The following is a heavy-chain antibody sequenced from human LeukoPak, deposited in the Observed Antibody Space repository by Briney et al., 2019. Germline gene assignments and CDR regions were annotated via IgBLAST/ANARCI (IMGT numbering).Heavy chain of an antibody. CDR2: ISGGGGRT. D-gene: IGHD3-16*01. V-gene: IGHV3-23*01. CDR1: GFTFSSYA. Sequence: GGSLRLSCAASGFTFSSYAMGWVRQAPGKGLEWVSTISGGGGRTWYADSVKGRFTISRDNSKNTVDVQLNSLRAEDTAVYYCAKFRGSEKTVIDCWGQGTLVTVSS. CDR3: AKFRGSEKTVIDC. J-gene: IGHJ4*02.